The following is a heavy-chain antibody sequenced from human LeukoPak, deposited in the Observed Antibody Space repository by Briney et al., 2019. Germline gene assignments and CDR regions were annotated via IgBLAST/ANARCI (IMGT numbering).Heavy chain of an antibody. D-gene: IGHD5-12*01. CDR3: ARIPSTVATQIDKAFDI. J-gene: IGHJ3*02. CDR1: GGSISTYYW. CDR2: IFSIDEK. V-gene: IGHV2-26*01. Sequence: ETLSLTCTVSGGSISTYYWTWIRQPPGKALEWLAHIFSIDEKSYSPSLRSRLTISKDTSKSQVVLTMANMDPVDTATHYCARIPSTVATQIDKAFDIWGQGTMVTVSS.